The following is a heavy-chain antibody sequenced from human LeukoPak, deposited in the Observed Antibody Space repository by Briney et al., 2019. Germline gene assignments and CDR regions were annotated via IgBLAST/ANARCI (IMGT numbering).Heavy chain of an antibody. V-gene: IGHV3-48*02. CDR2: ISSSSSAM. D-gene: IGHD3-22*01. CDR1: GFTFSSYG. CDR3: ARGDYYDSSGYYFPDAFDI. Sequence: PGGSLRLSCALSGFTFSSYGMNWVRQAPGKGLEWVSYISSSSSAMYYADSVKGRFTISRDNAKNSLYLQMNSLRDEDTAVYYCARGDYYDSSGYYFPDAFDIWGQGTMVTVSS. J-gene: IGHJ3*02.